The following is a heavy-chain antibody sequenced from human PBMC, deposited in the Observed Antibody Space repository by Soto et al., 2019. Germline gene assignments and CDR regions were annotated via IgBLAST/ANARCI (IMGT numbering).Heavy chain of an antibody. CDR2: IIPIFETS. CDR1: GGTFSSHV. D-gene: IGHD2-15*01. J-gene: IGHJ3*01. V-gene: IGHV1-69*01. CDR3: ARTLSCDSADCDSANDAFNV. Sequence: QAQLVQSGPEVKTPGSSVRVSCKASGGTFSSHVVSWVRQAPGQGLEWMGGIIPIFETSNYAQKFQGRVSIPAGESMTTAYMDLRRLTSEDTAIYYGARTLSCDSADCDSANDAFNVCGQGTMVIVSS.